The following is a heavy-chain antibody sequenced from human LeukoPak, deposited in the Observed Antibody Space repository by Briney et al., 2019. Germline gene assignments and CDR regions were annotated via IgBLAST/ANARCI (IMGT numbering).Heavy chain of an antibody. D-gene: IGHD3-3*01. CDR1: GGSISSGNYY. V-gene: IGHV4-61*09. J-gene: IGHJ4*02. CDR3: ARDSLYNFWSGYYHTTYYFDY. Sequence: SQTLSLTCTVSGGSISSGNYYWSWIRQPAGKGLEWIGHIYTGGSTNYNPSLESRVTISVDTSKNQFSLNLSSMTAADTAVYYCARDSLYNFWSGYYHTTYYFDYWGQGTLVTVSS. CDR2: IYTGGST.